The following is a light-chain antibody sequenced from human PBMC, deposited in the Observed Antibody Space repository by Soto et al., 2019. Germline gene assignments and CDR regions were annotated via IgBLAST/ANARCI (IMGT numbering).Light chain of an antibody. CDR3: QQSYSALMFT. CDR2: SAS. Sequence: DIPMTQSPFSLSASVGDRVTITCRASQNISNYLNWYQQKPGKAPKPLIYSASSLQSGVPSRFSGSGSGTDFTLTINSLQPEDFATYYCQQSYSALMFTFGPGTKVDIK. J-gene: IGKJ3*01. V-gene: IGKV1-39*01. CDR1: QNISNY.